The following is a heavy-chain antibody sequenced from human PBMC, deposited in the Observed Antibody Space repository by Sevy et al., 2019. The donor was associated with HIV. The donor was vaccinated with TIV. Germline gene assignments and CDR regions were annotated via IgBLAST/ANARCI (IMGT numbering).Heavy chain of an antibody. Sequence: SETLSLTCTLSGGSFSDYYWTRIRQSPGKGLEWIGYIYRDGIVDYNPSLKSRVSILKDRSRSQLSLRLSSLTAADTAVYYCARRALGGPDIWGPGTMVTVSS. J-gene: IGHJ3*02. V-gene: IGHV4-59*01. CDR3: ARRALGGPDI. CDR2: IYRDGIV. CDR1: GGSFSDYY. D-gene: IGHD6-25*01.